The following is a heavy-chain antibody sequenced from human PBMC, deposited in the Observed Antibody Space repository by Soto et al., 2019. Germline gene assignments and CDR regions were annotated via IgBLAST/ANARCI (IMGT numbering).Heavy chain of an antibody. CDR1: GGSSISYY. D-gene: IGHD6-19*01. Sequence: PLETLPLTCTVSGGSSISYYWSWIRQPPGKGLEWIGYIYYSGSTNYNPSLKSRVTISVDTSKNQFSLKLSSVTAADTAVYYCARLWGSGYNWFDPWGQGTLVTVSS. CDR2: IYYSGST. J-gene: IGHJ5*02. CDR3: ARLWGSGYNWFDP. V-gene: IGHV4-59*08.